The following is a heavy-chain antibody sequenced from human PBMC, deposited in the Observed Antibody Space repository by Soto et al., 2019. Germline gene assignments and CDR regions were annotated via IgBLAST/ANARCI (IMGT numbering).Heavy chain of an antibody. D-gene: IGHD6-13*01. J-gene: IGHJ6*04. V-gene: IGHV3-21*01. CDR2: ISSSSSYI. Sequence: GGSLRLSCAGSGFTFSSYSMNWVRQAPGKGLEWVSSISSSSSYIYYADSVKGRFTISRDNAKNSLYLQMNSLRAEDTAVYYCARVADSSTMAVWGKGTTVTVSS. CDR3: ARVADSSTMAV. CDR1: GFTFSSYS.